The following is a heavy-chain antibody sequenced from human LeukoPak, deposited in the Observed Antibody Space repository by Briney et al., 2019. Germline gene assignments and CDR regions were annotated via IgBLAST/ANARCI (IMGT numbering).Heavy chain of an antibody. CDR1: GFTFSSYG. V-gene: IGHV3-33*01. CDR3: ARPLYDSSGTFLGGFDL. Sequence: PGRSLRFSCAASGFTFSSYGMHWVRQAPGKGLERVAVIWYDGSNKYYADSVKGRFTISRDNSKNTLYLQMNSLRAEDTAVYYCARPLYDSSGTFLGGFDLWGRGTLVTVSS. CDR2: IWYDGSNK. J-gene: IGHJ2*01. D-gene: IGHD3-22*01.